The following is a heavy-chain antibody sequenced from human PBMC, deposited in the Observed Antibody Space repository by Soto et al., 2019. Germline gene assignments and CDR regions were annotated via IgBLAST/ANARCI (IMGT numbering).Heavy chain of an antibody. CDR1: GFTFSNAW. CDR2: IKSKTDGGTT. D-gene: IGHD2-2*01. J-gene: IGHJ4*02. Sequence: EVQLVESGGGLVKPGGSLRLSCAASGFTFSNAWMSWVRQAPGKGLEWVGRIKSKTDGGTTDYAAPVKGRFTISRDDSKHTLYLQMNSLKTEDTAVYYCTTADIVVVQDIAYFDYWGQGTLVTVSA. V-gene: IGHV3-15*01. CDR3: TTADIVVVQDIAYFDY.